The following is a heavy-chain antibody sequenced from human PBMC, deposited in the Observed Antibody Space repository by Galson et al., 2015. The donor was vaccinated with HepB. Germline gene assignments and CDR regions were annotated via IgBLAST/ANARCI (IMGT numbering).Heavy chain of an antibody. Sequence: VSCKASGYTFTNYGICWVRQAPGQGPEWMGWIDVYNGNTKYAQNFQDRATMTTDTSTATAYMELRSLRSDDTAVYYCARMGSYGNPSEFHYGLGVWGQGTKVVV. CDR1: GYTFTNYG. CDR3: ARMGSYGNPSEFHYGLGV. J-gene: IGHJ6*02. D-gene: IGHD2-2*01. CDR2: IDVYNGNT. V-gene: IGHV1-18*01.